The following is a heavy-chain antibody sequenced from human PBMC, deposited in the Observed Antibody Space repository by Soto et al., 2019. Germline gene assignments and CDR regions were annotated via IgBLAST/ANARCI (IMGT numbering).Heavy chain of an antibody. Sequence: SETLSLTCTVSGGSISTLSHYRDWIRQHPGKGLEWIGYIYYSGSTYYNPSLKSRVTISVDTSKNQFSLKLSSVTAADTAVYYCACLSSGSDVWGQGTTVTVSS. D-gene: IGHD6-19*01. CDR2: IYYSGST. CDR3: ACLSSGSDV. J-gene: IGHJ6*02. CDR1: GGSISTLSHY. V-gene: IGHV4-31*03.